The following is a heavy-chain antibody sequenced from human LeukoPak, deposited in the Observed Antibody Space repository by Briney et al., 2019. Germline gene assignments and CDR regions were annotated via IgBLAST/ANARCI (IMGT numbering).Heavy chain of an antibody. CDR3: AKINDGSGSYPLYILNYYYYGMDV. CDR2: IRQDGSEE. J-gene: IGHJ6*02. Sequence: GGSLRLSCAASGFTFSNYWMSWVRQAPGKGLEWVANIRQDGSEEFYVDSVRGRFTISRDNSKNTLYLQMNSLRAEDTAVYYCAKINDGSGSYPLYILNYYYYGMDVWGQGTTVTVSS. D-gene: IGHD3-10*01. V-gene: IGHV3-7*05. CDR1: GFTFSNYW.